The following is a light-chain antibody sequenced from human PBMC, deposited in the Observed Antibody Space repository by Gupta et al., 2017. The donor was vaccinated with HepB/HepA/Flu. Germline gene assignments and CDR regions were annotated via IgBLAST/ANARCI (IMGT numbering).Light chain of an antibody. CDR1: NRDVGDYDY. CDR3: CSYAGSYTWV. Sequence: QSALTQPRSVSGSPGQSVTVSCTGTNRDVGDYDYVSWYQQHPGKAPKLMIYDVSKRPSGVPDRFSGSKSGNTASLTISGLQAEDEADYYCCSYAGSYTWVFGGGTKRAV. V-gene: IGLV2-11*01. CDR2: DVS. J-gene: IGLJ3*02.